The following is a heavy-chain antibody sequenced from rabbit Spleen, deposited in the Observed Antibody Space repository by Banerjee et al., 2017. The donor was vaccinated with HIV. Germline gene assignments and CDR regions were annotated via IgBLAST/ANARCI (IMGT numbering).Heavy chain of an antibody. V-gene: IGHV1S40*01. CDR1: GVSFSGSSY. D-gene: IGHD1-1*01. CDR2: IDASDSGFT. Sequence: QSLEESGGDLVKPGASLTLTCIASGVSFSGSSYMCWVRQAPGKGLEWIACIDASDSGFTYFASWAKGRFTISKTSSTTVTLQMTSLTAADTATYFCARDTSSSFSSYGMDLWGQGTLVTVS. CDR3: ARDTSSSFSSYGMDL. J-gene: IGHJ6*01.